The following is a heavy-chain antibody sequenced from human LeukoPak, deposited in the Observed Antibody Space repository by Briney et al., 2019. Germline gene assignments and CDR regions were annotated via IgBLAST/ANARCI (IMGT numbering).Heavy chain of an antibody. V-gene: IGHV1-46*01. CDR1: GYTFTSYY. Sequence: ASVKVSCKASGYTFTSYYMHWVRQAPGQGLEWMGMINPSGGSTSYAQKFQGRVTMTRDTSTSIVYMELNSLKAEDTAVSYCARGIPIAAAGYDAFDIWGLGTMVTVSS. D-gene: IGHD6-13*01. CDR2: INPSGGST. CDR3: ARGIPIAAAGYDAFDI. J-gene: IGHJ3*02.